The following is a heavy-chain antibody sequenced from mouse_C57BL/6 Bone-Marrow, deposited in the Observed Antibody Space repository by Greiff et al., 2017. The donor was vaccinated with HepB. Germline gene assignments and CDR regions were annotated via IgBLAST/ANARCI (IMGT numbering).Heavy chain of an antibody. J-gene: IGHJ1*03. V-gene: IGHV1-26*01. D-gene: IGHD2-2*01. CDR3: ARYPIYYGYDGYFDV. Sequence: EVQLQQSGPELVKPGASVKISFKASGYTFTDYYMNWVKQSHGKSLEWIGDINPNNGGTSYNQKFKGKATLTVDKSSSTAYMELRSLTSEDSAVYYCARYPIYYGYDGYFDVWGTGTTVTVSS. CDR1: GYTFTDYY. CDR2: INPNNGGT.